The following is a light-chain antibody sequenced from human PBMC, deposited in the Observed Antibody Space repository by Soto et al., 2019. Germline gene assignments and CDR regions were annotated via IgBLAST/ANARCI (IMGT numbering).Light chain of an antibody. CDR2: DAS. CDR3: QQRSDWPST. J-gene: IGKJ4*01. Sequence: EIVLTQSPATLSLSPGDRATLSCRASQSVGSYLGWYQQRPGQAPRLLIYDASNRATGIPARFSGSGSGTGFTLTIRSLEPEDFAVYYCQQRSDWPSTFGGGTKVEIK. V-gene: IGKV3-11*01. CDR1: QSVGSY.